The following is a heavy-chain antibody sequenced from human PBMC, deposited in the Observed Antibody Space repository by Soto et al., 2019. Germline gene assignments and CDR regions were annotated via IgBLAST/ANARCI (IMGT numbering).Heavy chain of an antibody. CDR1: GFTFSSSG. CDR3: ARTQTSGSYYYYGMDV. CDR2: IWFDGSKK. Sequence: GGSLRLSCAASGFTFSSSGMHWVRQAPGKGPEWVAVIWFDGSKKYYADSVKGRFTISRDNSKNTLYLQMDSLRVEDTALYYCARTQTSGSYYYYGMDVWGQGTTVTVSS. J-gene: IGHJ6*02. D-gene: IGHD1-26*01. V-gene: IGHV3-33*01.